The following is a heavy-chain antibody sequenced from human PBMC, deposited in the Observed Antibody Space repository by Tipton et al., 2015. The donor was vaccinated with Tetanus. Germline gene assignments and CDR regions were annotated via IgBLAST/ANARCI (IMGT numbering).Heavy chain of an antibody. Sequence: SLRLSCAASGFTFSSYGMHWVRQAPGKGLEWVSVIWYDGSERYYADSVKGRFTIPRDNSKNTLYLHMNSLRAEDTAVYYCAREADCSGGSCYSGAFDYWGQGTLVTVSS. J-gene: IGHJ4*02. D-gene: IGHD2-15*01. CDR3: AREADCSGGSCYSGAFDY. CDR2: IWYDGSER. V-gene: IGHV3-33*01. CDR1: GFTFSSYG.